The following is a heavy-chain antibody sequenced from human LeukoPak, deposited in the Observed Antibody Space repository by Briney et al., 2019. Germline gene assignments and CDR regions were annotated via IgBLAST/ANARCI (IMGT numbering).Heavy chain of an antibody. CDR2: IWYDGSNK. Sequence: PGGSLRLSCAASGFTFSSYGMHWVRQASGKGLEWVAVIWYDGSNKYYADSVKGRFTISRDNSKNTLYLQMNSLRAEDTAVYYCARMDYYDSSGYYYTAGSVDYWGQGTLVTVSS. CDR3: ARMDYYDSSGYYYTAGSVDY. D-gene: IGHD3-22*01. J-gene: IGHJ4*02. CDR1: GFTFSSYG. V-gene: IGHV3-33*01.